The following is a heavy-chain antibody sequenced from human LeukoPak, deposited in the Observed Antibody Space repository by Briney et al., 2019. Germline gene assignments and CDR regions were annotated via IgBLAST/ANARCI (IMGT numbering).Heavy chain of an antibody. V-gene: IGHV3-15*01. CDR3: TWMATIFTVDY. J-gene: IGHJ4*02. CDR2: IRNDRIT. Sequence: GGSLRLSCVLSGLTFSDAWMSWVRQAPGKGLEWVGRIRNDRITDYAAPVQGRFSISRDNSKNTFYLQMNSLRTEDTGMYFCTWMATIFTVDYWGQGTLVAVSS. CDR1: GLTFSDAW. D-gene: IGHD5-12*01.